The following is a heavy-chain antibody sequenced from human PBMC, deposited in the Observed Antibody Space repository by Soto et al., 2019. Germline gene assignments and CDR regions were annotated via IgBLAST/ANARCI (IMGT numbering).Heavy chain of an antibody. D-gene: IGHD3-3*01. CDR3: ARKDKSGYFNWFDP. J-gene: IGHJ5*02. CDR1: GYKFTSSW. V-gene: IGHV5-51*01. CDR2: IFPSDSDT. Sequence: GESLKISCRTSGYKFTSSWIAWVRQMPGKGLEWMGIIFPSDSDTRFSPSFQGQVTISADRSTSTVFLQWASLKASDTAVYFCARKDKSGYFNWFDPWGQGTLVTVSS.